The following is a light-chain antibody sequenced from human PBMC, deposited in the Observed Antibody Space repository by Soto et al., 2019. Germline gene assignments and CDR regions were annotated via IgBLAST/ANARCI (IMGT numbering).Light chain of an antibody. CDR2: AAS. CDR3: QQYSHWPLT. CDR1: QSVGNN. V-gene: IGKV3-15*01. J-gene: IGKJ4*01. Sequence: DIVMTQSPCTLSVSPGGRATISCRASQSVGNNLAWYQQKPGKAPRLLIYAASSRATGISARFTGSGSGTEFTLTVDSLQSEDFAVYFCQQYSHWPLTFGGGTKVDIK.